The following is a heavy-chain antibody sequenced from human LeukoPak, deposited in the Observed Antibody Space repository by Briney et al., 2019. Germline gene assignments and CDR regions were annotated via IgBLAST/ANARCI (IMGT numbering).Heavy chain of an antibody. J-gene: IGHJ6*03. CDR1: GYTFTSYY. CDR2: INPSGGST. D-gene: IGHD1-26*01. Sequence: ASVKVSCKASGYTFTSYYMHWVRQAPGQGLEWMGIINPSGGSTSYAQKFQGRVTMTRDTSTSTVYMELSSLRSEDTAVYYCAAAPGGGELLPGDYYYMDVWGKGTTVTVSS. V-gene: IGHV1-46*01. CDR3: AAAPGGGELLPGDYYYMDV.